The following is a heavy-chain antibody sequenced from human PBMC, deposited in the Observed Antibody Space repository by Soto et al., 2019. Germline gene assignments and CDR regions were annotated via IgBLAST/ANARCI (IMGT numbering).Heavy chain of an antibody. D-gene: IGHD3-22*01. CDR2: MSPNGNNQ. J-gene: IGHJ4*02. Sequence: GSLRLSCAASGFTFSSYAMSWVRQAPGKGLEWVAVMSPNGNNQYYADSVKGRFTISRDTSKSTLYLQMTSLRPDDTAVYYCATGANFYYDTSRYWGQGTLVTVSS. CDR1: GFTFSSYA. CDR3: ATGANFYYDTSRY. V-gene: IGHV3-30-3*01.